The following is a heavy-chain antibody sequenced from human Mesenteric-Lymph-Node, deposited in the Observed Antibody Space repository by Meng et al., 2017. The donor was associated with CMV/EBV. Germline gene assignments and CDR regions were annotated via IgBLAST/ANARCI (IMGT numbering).Heavy chain of an antibody. CDR2: INHSGST. CDR3: ARGSSYDILTGYFDY. V-gene: IGHV4-34*01. D-gene: IGHD3-9*01. CDR1: GGSFSGYY. Sequence: GQVPQWGAGLLKPSETLSVTCAVYGGSFSGYYWNWIRQSPEKGLEWIGEINHSGSTTYNPSFTSRIIISVDTSTNQISLNMSSVTAADTAVYYCARGSSYDILTGYFDYWGQGALVTVSS. J-gene: IGHJ4*02.